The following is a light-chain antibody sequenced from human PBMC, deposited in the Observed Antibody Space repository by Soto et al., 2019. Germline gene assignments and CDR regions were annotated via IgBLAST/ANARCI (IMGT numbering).Light chain of an antibody. J-gene: IGKJ5*01. CDR1: QSVSSN. CDR3: QQRHMWPIT. CDR2: GAS. Sequence: EIVMTQSPATLSVSPGERATLSWRASQSVSSNLAWYQQKPGQAPRLLIYGASTRATGIPARFSGSGSGTDFTLTISSLEPEDSAVYYCQQRHMWPITFGQGTRLEI. V-gene: IGKV3-15*01.